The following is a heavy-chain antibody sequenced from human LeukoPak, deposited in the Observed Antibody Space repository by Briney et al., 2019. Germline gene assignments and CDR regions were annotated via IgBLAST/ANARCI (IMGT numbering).Heavy chain of an antibody. CDR2: INPSGGST. CDR3: ARDLYDSSGYYLPLRY. V-gene: IGHV1-46*01. CDR1: GYTFTSYY. Sequence: ASVKVSCKASGYTFTSYYMHWVRQAPGPGLEWMGIINPSGGSTSYAQKFQGRVTMTRDTSTSTVYMELSSLRSEDTAVYYCARDLYDSSGYYLPLRYWGQGTLVTVSS. D-gene: IGHD3-22*01. J-gene: IGHJ4*02.